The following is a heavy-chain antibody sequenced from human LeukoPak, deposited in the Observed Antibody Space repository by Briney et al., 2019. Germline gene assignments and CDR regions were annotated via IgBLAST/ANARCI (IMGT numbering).Heavy chain of an antibody. D-gene: IGHD1-26*01. CDR3: ARSGIRVVGATNFDY. J-gene: IGHJ4*02. V-gene: IGHV1-2*06. Sequence: ASVKVSCKASGYTFTGYYMHWVRQAPGQGLEWMGRINPNSGGTNYAQKFQGRVTVTRDTSISTAYMELSRLRSDDTAVYYCARSGIRVVGATNFDYWGQGTLVIVSS. CDR1: GYTFTGYY. CDR2: INPNSGGT.